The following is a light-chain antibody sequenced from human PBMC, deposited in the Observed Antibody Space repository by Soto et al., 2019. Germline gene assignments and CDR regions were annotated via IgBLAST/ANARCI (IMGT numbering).Light chain of an antibody. J-gene: IGLJ2*01. CDR3: QAWDNSVI. Sequence: SYELTQPPSVSVSPGQTATMTCSGDRLGDKYVCWYQQKPGQSPLLVIYDDAKRPSGIPERFSGSNSGNTATLTISGTQAVDEADYYCQAWDNSVIFGGGTKLTVL. CDR2: DDA. CDR1: RLGDKY. V-gene: IGLV3-1*01.